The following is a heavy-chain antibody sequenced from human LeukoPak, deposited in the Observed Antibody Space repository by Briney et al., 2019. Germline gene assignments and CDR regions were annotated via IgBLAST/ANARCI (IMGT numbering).Heavy chain of an antibody. D-gene: IGHD1-26*01. J-gene: IGHJ4*02. V-gene: IGHV4-59*08. CDR3: ARSGGSYYAFSVDY. CDR2: IYYSGST. Sequence: NPSETLSLTCTVSGGSISSYYWSWIRQPPGKGLEWIGYIYYSGSTNYNPSLKSRVTISVDTSKNQFSLKLSSVTAADTAVYYCARSGGSYYAFSVDYWGLGTLVTVSS. CDR1: GGSISSYY.